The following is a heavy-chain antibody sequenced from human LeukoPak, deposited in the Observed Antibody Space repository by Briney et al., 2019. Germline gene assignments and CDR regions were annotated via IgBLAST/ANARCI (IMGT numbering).Heavy chain of an antibody. CDR3: ARGESGSYYDY. CDR1: GFTFSSYA. Sequence: GGSLRLSCAASGFTFSSYAMSWVRQAPGKGLEWVSSITSSSTYIYYADSLKGRFTISRDNAKNSLYLQMNSLRAEDTAVYYCARGESGSYYDYWGQGTLVTVSS. D-gene: IGHD1-26*01. V-gene: IGHV3-21*01. J-gene: IGHJ4*02. CDR2: ITSSSTYI.